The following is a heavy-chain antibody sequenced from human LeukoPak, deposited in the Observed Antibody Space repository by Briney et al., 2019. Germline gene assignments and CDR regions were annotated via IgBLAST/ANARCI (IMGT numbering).Heavy chain of an antibody. Sequence: PGGSLRLSCAASGFTFSSYEMNWVRQAPGKGLEWVSYISSSGSTIYYADSVKGRFTNSRDNAKNPLYLQMNSLRAEDTAVYYCARARLDFVTGYAYGPFDFWGQGTLLTVSS. CDR2: ISSSGSTI. D-gene: IGHD3/OR15-3a*01. V-gene: IGHV3-48*03. CDR1: GFTFSSYE. J-gene: IGHJ4*02. CDR3: ARARLDFVTGYAYGPFDF.